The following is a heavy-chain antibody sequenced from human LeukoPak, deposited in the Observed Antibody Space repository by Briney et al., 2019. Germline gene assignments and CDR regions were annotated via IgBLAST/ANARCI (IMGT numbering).Heavy chain of an antibody. D-gene: IGHD3-10*01. CDR1: GASINSDTYY. J-gene: IGHJ5*02. CDR3: AREAYYGAGSNWFDP. Sequence: SETLSLTCTVSGASINSDTYYWGWIRQPPGKGLEWIGTHSHSGSAYYNPSLRSRITMSLDTSESQLSLKLYSVTAADTAVYYCAREAYYGAGSNWFDPWGQGTLVTVSS. V-gene: IGHV4-39*07. CDR2: HSHSGSA.